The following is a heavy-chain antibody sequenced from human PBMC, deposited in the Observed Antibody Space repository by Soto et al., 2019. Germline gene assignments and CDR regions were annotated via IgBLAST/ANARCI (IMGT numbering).Heavy chain of an antibody. CDR1: GFTFSSYA. CDR3: ARGKQWASFGGAFDI. Sequence: QVQLVESGGGVVQPGRSLRLSCAASGFTFSSYAMHWVRQAPGKGLEWVAVISYDGSNKYYADSVKGRFTISRDNSKNTLYLQMNSLRAEDTAVYYCARGKQWASFGGAFDIWGQGTMVTVSS. D-gene: IGHD6-19*01. J-gene: IGHJ3*02. CDR2: ISYDGSNK. V-gene: IGHV3-30-3*01.